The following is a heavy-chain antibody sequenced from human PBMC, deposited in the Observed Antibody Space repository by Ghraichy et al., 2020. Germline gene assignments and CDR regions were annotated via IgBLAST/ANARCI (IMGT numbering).Heavy chain of an antibody. V-gene: IGHV1-18*01. CDR2: NSAYTGNT. D-gene: IGHD3-16*01. CDR3: ARVGDGILDY. Sequence: ASVKVSCKASGYTFSNYAINWVRQAPGQGLEWMGWNSAYTGNTNYAQKFHDRVTMTPDTSTAPAYMELRGLRSDDTAVYYCARVGDGILDYWGQGTLVTVSS. CDR1: GYTFSNYA. J-gene: IGHJ4*02.